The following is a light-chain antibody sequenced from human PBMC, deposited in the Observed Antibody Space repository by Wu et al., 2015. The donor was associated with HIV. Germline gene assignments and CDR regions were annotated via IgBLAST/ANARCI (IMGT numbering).Light chain of an antibody. CDR3: QQSYSTPT. CDR2: KAS. J-gene: IGKJ3*01. CDR1: QTINNW. Sequence: DIQMTQSPSTLSASVGDRVTITCRASQTINNWLAWYQQKPGKGPNLLIYKASTLEGGVPSRFSGSGSGTDFTLTISSLQPEDFATYYCQQSYSTPTFGPGTKVDIK. V-gene: IGKV1-5*03.